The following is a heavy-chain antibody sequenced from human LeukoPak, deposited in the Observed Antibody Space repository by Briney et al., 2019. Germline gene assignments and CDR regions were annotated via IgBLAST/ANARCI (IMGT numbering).Heavy chain of an antibody. CDR1: GGSISPYY. Sequence: SETLSLTCTVSGGSISPYYWSWIRQPPGKGLEWIGYICYSGSTNYNPSLKSRVTISVDTSKNQFSLKLSSVTAADTAVYYCARTTMVRGTYYMDVWGKGTTVTISS. V-gene: IGHV4-59*01. CDR3: ARTTMVRGTYYMDV. CDR2: ICYSGST. J-gene: IGHJ6*03. D-gene: IGHD3-10*01.